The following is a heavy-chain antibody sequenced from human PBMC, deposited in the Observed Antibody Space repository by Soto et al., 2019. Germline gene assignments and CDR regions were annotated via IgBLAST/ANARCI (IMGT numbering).Heavy chain of an antibody. V-gene: IGHV3-23*01. CDR1: GFTFSNYA. J-gene: IGHJ4*02. D-gene: IGHD3-10*01. Sequence: GGSLRLSCAASGFTFSNYAISWVRQTPGKGLEWVSVISGSGDFTYYADSAKGRFTISRDNPKNTIYLQMNSLRAEDTAVYYCAKGFYGSGSYYNERAFDSWGQGTLVTVSS. CDR3: AKGFYGSGSYYNERAFDS. CDR2: ISGSGDFT.